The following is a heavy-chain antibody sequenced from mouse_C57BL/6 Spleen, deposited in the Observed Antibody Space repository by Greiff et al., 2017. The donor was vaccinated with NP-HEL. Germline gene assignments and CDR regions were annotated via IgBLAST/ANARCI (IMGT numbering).Heavy chain of an antibody. CDR2: IYWDDDK. D-gene: IGHD2-3*01. CDR3: ARSLYDGYSWFAF. V-gene: IGHV8-12*01. CDR1: GFSMSTSCMG. Sequence: QVTLKESGPGLLQSSQTLSLTCSFSGFSMSTSCMGVSWIRQPSGKGLEWLAHIYWDDDKRYNPSLKSRLTISKDTSRNQVFLKITRVDNADTATYYCARSLYDGYSWFAFWGQGTLVTVSA. J-gene: IGHJ3*01.